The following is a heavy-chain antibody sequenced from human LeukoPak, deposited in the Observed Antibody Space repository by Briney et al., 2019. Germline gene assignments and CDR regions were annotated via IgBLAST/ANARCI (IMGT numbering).Heavy chain of an antibody. V-gene: IGHV3-33*01. D-gene: IGHD6-13*01. Sequence: QPGRSLRLSCAASGFTFSSYGMRWVRQAPGKGLEWVAVIWYDGSNKYYADSVKGRFTISRDNSKNTLYLQMDSLRAEDTAVYYCAVPLLAAANNWGQGTLVTVSS. CDR2: IWYDGSNK. CDR3: AVPLLAAANN. J-gene: IGHJ4*02. CDR1: GFTFSSYG.